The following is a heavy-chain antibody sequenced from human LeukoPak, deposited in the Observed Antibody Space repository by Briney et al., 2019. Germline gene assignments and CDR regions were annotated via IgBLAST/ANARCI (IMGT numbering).Heavy chain of an antibody. Sequence: GGSLRLSCAASGFTFSSYAIHWVRQAPGKGLEWVAVISYDGSNKYYADSVKGRFAISRDNSKNTLYLQMNSLRAEDTAVYYCARDQGITMIVVADYWGQGTLVTVSS. CDR1: GFTFSSYA. V-gene: IGHV3-30*09. J-gene: IGHJ4*02. CDR2: ISYDGSNK. CDR3: ARDQGITMIVVADY. D-gene: IGHD3-22*01.